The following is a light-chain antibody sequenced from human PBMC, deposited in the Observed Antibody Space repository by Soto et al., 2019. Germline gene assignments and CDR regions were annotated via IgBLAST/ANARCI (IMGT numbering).Light chain of an antibody. CDR1: QSLRSSY. Sequence: DIVLTQSPVTLSLSPGERATLSCRASQSLRSSYLAWYQQQPGQATRLLMYGASNRAAGFTDRFSGSGAGTAFTLTIRTMETEDFAVYDGHCQQFAESSPYTFGQGTKVEMK. CDR2: GAS. CDR3: HCQQFAESSPYT. J-gene: IGKJ2*01. V-gene: IGKV3-20*01.